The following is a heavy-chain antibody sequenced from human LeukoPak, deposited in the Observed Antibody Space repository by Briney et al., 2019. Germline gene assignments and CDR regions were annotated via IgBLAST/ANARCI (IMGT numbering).Heavy chain of an antibody. V-gene: IGHV3-7*01. CDR3: ARDHGITIFGVVIGDAFDI. CDR1: GFTISSYW. D-gene: IGHD3-3*01. CDR2: IKQDGSEK. Sequence: GGSLRLSCAASGFTISSYWMNWVRQAPGKGLEWVANIKQDGSEKYYVDSVKGRFTISRDNAKNSLYLQMNSLRAEDTAVYYCARDHGITIFGVVIGDAFDIWGQGTMVTVSS. J-gene: IGHJ3*02.